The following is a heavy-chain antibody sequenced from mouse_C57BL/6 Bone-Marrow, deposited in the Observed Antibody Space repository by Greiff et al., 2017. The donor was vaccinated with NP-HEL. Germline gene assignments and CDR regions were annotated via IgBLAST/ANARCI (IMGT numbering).Heavy chain of an antibody. CDR1: GYTFTEYT. Sequence: VQLQQSGAELVKPGASVKLSCKASGYTFTEYTIHWVKQRSGQGLEWIGWFYPGSGSIKYNEKFKDKATLTADKSSSTVYMALSRLTSEDAAVYFCARHEDSLYYYGSSYDWFAYWGQGTLVTVSA. J-gene: IGHJ3*01. V-gene: IGHV1-62-2*01. D-gene: IGHD1-1*01. CDR2: FYPGSGSI. CDR3: ARHEDSLYYYGSSYDWFAY.